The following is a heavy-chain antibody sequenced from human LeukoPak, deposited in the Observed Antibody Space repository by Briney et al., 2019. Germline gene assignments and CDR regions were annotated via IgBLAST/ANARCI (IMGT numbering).Heavy chain of an antibody. V-gene: IGHV3-48*03. CDR3: ARGGGYESGYSYVTDHFDY. Sequence: GGSLRLSCAASGFTFSSYEMNWVRQAPGKGLEWVSYISSSGSTIYYADSVKGRFTISRDNAKNSLYLQMNSLRAEDTAVYYCARGGGYESGYSYVTDHFDYWGQGTLVTVSS. CDR2: ISSSGSTI. CDR1: GFTFSSYE. J-gene: IGHJ4*02. D-gene: IGHD5-18*01.